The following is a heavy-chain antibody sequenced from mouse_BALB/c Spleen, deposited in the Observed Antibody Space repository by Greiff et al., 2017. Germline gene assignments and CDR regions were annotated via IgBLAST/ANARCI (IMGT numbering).Heavy chain of an antibody. D-gene: IGHD1-2*01. Sequence: EVQLQQSGAELVRSGASVKLSCTASGFNIKDYYMHWVKQRPEQGLEWIGWIDPENGDTEYAPKFQGKATMTADTSSNTAYLQLSSLTSEDTAVYYCNARKHYYGYWGQGTTLTVSS. CDR2: IDPENGDT. V-gene: IGHV14-4*02. CDR1: GFNIKDYY. J-gene: IGHJ2*01. CDR3: NARKHYYGY.